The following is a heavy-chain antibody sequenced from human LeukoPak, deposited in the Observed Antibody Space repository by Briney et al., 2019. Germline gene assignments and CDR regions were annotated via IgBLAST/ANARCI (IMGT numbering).Heavy chain of an antibody. V-gene: IGHV3-9*01. Sequence: GVSLRLSCAASGVTFDDYAMPWVRQVPGKGLEWVSGINWNSGTTAYADSVKRRFSISRDNAKNSLYLQMNSLRPEGTALYYCAKDSGSYYGSGSYYFYWGQGTLVTVSS. D-gene: IGHD3-10*01. CDR3: AKDSGSYYGSGSYYFY. CDR2: INWNSGTT. CDR1: GVTFDDYA. J-gene: IGHJ4*01.